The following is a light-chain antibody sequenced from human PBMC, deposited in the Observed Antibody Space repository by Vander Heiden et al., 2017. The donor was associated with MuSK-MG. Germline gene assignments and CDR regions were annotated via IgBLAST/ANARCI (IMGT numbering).Light chain of an antibody. CDR3: YSYTGRNTYV. J-gene: IGLJ1*01. Sequence: QSALTQPASVSGSPGQSITISCTGTSSDVGGYTFVSWYQQYPGKAPKVMIYEVSNRTSGVSYRFSGSKSGNTASLTISGPQAEDEADYYCYSYTGRNTYVFGTGTKVTVL. CDR2: EVS. CDR1: SSDVGGYTF. V-gene: IGLV2-14*01.